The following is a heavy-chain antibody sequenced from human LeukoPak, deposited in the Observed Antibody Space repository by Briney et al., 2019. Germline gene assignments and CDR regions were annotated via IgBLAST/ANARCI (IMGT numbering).Heavy chain of an antibody. V-gene: IGHV3-23*01. D-gene: IGHD5-12*01. CDR2: ISGSSGTT. J-gene: IGHJ3*02. Sequence: PGGSLRLSCAASGFTFSTYDMSWVRQTPGKGLEWVSGISGSSGTTYYADSVKGRFTISRENSKNTLDLQMHSLRAEDTAIYFCAKGGSFSFDIWGQGTKVTVSS. CDR1: GFTFSTYD. CDR3: AKGGSFSFDI.